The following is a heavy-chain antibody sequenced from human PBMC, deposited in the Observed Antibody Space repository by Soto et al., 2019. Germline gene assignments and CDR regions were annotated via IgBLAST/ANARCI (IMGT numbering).Heavy chain of an antibody. V-gene: IGHV4-34*01. CDR3: ARGYYDFWSGFPSMDV. CDR2: INHSGTT. Sequence: SETLSLTCAVYGESFTGYYWSWVRQPPGAGLEWIGEINHSGTTNYNPSLKSRVIISVDTSKNQFSLKLSSVTAADTAVYYCARGYYDFWSGFPSMDVWGKGTTVTVSS. CDR1: GESFTGYY. J-gene: IGHJ6*03. D-gene: IGHD3-3*01.